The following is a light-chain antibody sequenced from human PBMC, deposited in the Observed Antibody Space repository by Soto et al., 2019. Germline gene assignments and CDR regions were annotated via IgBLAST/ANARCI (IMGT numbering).Light chain of an antibody. Sequence: IMVTQSAATLSVSQGERATLSCRASQSVGSDLAWYQQTPGQAPRLVIYDIFTRDTGVPTRISGRGSGTEFTLPISSLQSEDFSVYYCQQYNSWPLTFGGGTKVDIK. V-gene: IGKV3D-15*01. CDR1: QSVGSD. J-gene: IGKJ4*01. CDR3: QQYNSWPLT. CDR2: DIF.